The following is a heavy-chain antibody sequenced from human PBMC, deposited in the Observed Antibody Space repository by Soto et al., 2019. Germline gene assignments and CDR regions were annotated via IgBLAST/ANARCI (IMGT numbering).Heavy chain of an antibody. CDR2: IIPIFGTA. V-gene: IGHV1-69*01. CDR3: ASEGYCTNGVCPNWFDP. J-gene: IGHJ5*02. CDR1: GGTFSSYA. D-gene: IGHD2-8*01. Sequence: QVQLVQSGAEVKKPGSSVKVSCKASGGTFSSYAISWVRQAPGQGLEWMGGIIPIFGTANYAQKFQGRVTITADESTSTAYMELSSLRSEDTAAYYCASEGYCTNGVCPNWFDPWGQGTLVTVSS.